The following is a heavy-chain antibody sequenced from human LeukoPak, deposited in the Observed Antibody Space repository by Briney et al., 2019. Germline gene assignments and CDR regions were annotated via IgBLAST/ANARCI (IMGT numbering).Heavy chain of an antibody. V-gene: IGHV1-69*13. Sequence: GASVKVSCKASGYTFSSYAISWVRQAPGQGLEWMGGIIPIFGTSNYAQKFQGRVTITADESTSTAYMELSSLRSEDMAVYYCARGGTMIDDGMDVWGQGTTVTVSS. J-gene: IGHJ6*02. CDR1: GYTFSSYA. CDR3: ARGGTMIDDGMDV. CDR2: IIPIFGTS. D-gene: IGHD3-22*01.